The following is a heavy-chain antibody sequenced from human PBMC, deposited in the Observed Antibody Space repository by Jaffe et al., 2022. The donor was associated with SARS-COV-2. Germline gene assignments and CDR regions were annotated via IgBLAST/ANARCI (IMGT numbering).Heavy chain of an antibody. CDR3: ARDTYSSGWYDVEVVFDY. CDR1: GFTFSSYS. CDR2: ISSSSSYI. V-gene: IGHV3-21*01. D-gene: IGHD6-19*01. J-gene: IGHJ4*02. Sequence: EVQLVESGGGLVKPGGSLRLSCAASGFTFSSYSMNWVRQAPGKGLEWVSSISSSSSYIYYADSVKGRFTISRDNAKNSLYLQMNSLRAEDTAVYYCARDTYSSGWYDVEVVFDYWGQGTLVTVSS.